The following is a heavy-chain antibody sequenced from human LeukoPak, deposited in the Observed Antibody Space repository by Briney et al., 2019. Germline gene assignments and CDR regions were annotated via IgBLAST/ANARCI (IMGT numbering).Heavy chain of an antibody. Sequence: GASVKVSCKASGYTFTSYDINWVRQATGQGLEWVGWMNPNSGNTGYAQKFQGRVTITRNTSISTAYMELSSLRSEETAVYYCARGLAGGGDFDDWGQGTLVTVFS. CDR1: GYTFTSYD. J-gene: IGHJ4*02. CDR2: MNPNSGNT. D-gene: IGHD3-16*01. V-gene: IGHV1-8*03. CDR3: ARGLAGGGDFDD.